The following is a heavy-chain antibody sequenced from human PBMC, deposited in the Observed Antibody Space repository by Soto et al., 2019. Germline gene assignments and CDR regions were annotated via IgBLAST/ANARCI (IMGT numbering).Heavy chain of an antibody. Sequence: ASVKVSCKASGYTFTGYYMHWVRQAPGQGLEWMGWINPNSGGTNYAQKFQGWVTMTRDTSISTAYMELSRLRSDDTAVYYCARDRGYSDIYYYTDVWGKGTTVTVSS. CDR1: GYTFTGYY. J-gene: IGHJ6*03. CDR3: ARDRGYSDIYYYTDV. V-gene: IGHV1-2*04. D-gene: IGHD3-22*01. CDR2: INPNSGGT.